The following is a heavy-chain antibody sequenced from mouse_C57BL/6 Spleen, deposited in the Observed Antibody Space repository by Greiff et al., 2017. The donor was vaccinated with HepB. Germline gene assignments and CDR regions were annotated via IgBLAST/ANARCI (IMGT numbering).Heavy chain of an antibody. CDR2: ISNGGGST. CDR3: ARSDITTAFDY. D-gene: IGHD1-1*01. CDR1: GFTFSDYY. Sequence: EVQLVESGGGLVQPGGSLKLSCAASGFTFSDYYMYWVRQTPEKRLEWVAYISNGGGSTYYPDTVKGRFTISRDNAKNTLYLQMSRLKSEDTAMYYCARSDITTAFDYWGQGTTLTVSS. V-gene: IGHV5-12*01. J-gene: IGHJ2*01.